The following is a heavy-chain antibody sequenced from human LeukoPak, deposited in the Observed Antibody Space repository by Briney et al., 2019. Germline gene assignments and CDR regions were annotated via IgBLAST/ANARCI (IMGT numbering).Heavy chain of an antibody. CDR2: IYTSGST. CDR1: GGSISSGSYY. D-gene: IGHD3-16*02. CDR3: ARGFRFPYAFDI. V-gene: IGHV4-61*02. J-gene: IGHJ3*02. Sequence: PSETLSLTCTVSGGSISSGSYYWSWIRQPAGKGLEWIGRIYTSGSTNYIPSLKSRVTISVDTSKNQFSLKLSSVTAADTAVYYCARGFRFPYAFDIWGQGTMVTVSS.